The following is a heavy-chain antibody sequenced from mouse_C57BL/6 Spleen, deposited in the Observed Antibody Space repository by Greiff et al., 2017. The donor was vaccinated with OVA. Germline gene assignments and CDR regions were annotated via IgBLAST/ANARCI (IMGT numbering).Heavy chain of an antibody. J-gene: IGHJ4*01. V-gene: IGHV5-17*01. Sequence: EVQLQQSGGGLVKPGGSLKLSCAASGFTFSDYGMHWVRQAPEKGLEWVAYISSGSSTIDYADTVKGRFTISRDNAKNTLFLQMTSLRSEDTAMYYCARTMMVTLYYAMDYWGQGTSVTVSS. CDR1: GFTFSDYG. CDR2: ISSGSSTI. CDR3: ARTMMVTLYYAMDY. D-gene: IGHD2-3*01.